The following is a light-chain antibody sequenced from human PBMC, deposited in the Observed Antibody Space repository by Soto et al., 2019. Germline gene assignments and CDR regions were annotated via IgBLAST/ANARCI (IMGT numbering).Light chain of an antibody. V-gene: IGLV1-47*01. J-gene: IGLJ2*01. CDR3: AAWDNSLRAVV. Sequence: QSVLTQPPSASGTPGQRVTISCSGSSSNIGSNYVYWYQQLPGTAPKVLIYRNDERPSRVPDRFSGSKSGTSASLAISGLRSEDEADYYCAAWDNSLRAVVFGGGTKVTVL. CDR1: SSNIGSNY. CDR2: RND.